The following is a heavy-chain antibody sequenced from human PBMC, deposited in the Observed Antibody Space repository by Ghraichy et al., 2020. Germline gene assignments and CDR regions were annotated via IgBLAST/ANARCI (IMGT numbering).Heavy chain of an antibody. D-gene: IGHD2-15*01. CDR2: ISSNGGST. CDR3: VSSGCSGGSCYFGAFDI. V-gene: IGHV3-64D*09. CDR1: GFTFSSYA. Sequence: GESLNISCSASGFTFSSYAMHWVCQAPGKGLEYVSAISSNGGSTYYADSVKGRFTISRDNSKNTLYLQMSSLRAEDTAVYYCVSSGCSGGSCYFGAFDIWGQGKMVTVSS. J-gene: IGHJ3*02.